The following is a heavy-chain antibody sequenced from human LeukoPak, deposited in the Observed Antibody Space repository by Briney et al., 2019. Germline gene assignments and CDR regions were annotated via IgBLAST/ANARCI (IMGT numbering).Heavy chain of an antibody. J-gene: IGHJ4*02. Sequence: ASVKVSCKASGYTFTNYYLHWVRQAPGQGLEWMGWINPNSGGTNYAQKFQGRVTMTRDTSISTAYMELSRLRSDDTAVYYCARVTGTYALWDYFDYWGQGTLVTVSS. CDR2: INPNSGGT. CDR1: GYTFTNYY. V-gene: IGHV1-2*02. CDR3: ARVTGTYALWDYFDY. D-gene: IGHD3-10*01.